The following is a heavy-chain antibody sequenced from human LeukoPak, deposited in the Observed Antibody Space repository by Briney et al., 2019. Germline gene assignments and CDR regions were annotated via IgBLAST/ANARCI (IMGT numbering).Heavy chain of an antibody. D-gene: IGHD4-17*01. CDR1: GGSISSSSYY. J-gene: IGHJ4*02. CDR2: IYYSGST. CDR3: ARRPYTVPTYYFDY. V-gene: IGHV4-39*01. Sequence: SETLSLTCTVSGGSISSSSYYWGWIRQPPGKGLEWIGSIYYSGSTYYNPSLKSRVTISVDTSKNQFSLKLSSVTAADTAVYYCARRPYTVPTYYFDYWGQGTLVTVSS.